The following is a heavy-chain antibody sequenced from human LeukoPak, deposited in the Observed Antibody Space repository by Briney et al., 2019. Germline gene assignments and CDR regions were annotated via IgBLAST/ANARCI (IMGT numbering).Heavy chain of an antibody. Sequence: GGSLTLSCAASGFTFNNYAMNWVRQAPGKGLEWVSYISSSSTTIYYADSVKGRFTISRDNAKNSLYLQMNSLRAEDTALYYCATYGSGSGTFFDSWGQGTLVTVSS. CDR2: ISSSSTTI. CDR1: GFTFNNYA. J-gene: IGHJ4*01. D-gene: IGHD3-10*01. V-gene: IGHV3-48*01. CDR3: ATYGSGSGTFFDS.